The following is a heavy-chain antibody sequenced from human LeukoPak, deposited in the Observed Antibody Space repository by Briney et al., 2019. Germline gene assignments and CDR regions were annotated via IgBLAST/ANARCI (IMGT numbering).Heavy chain of an antibody. V-gene: IGHV1-18*01. Sequence: ASVKVSCKASGYTFTSYGISGVRQAPGQGLEWMGWISAYNGNTSYAQKLQGRVTMTTDTSTSTAYMELRSLRSDDTAVYYCARALDCSSTSCYNYYMDVWGKGTTVTVSS. CDR2: ISAYNGNT. CDR3: ARALDCSSTSCYNYYMDV. J-gene: IGHJ6*03. D-gene: IGHD2-2*02. CDR1: GYTFTSYG.